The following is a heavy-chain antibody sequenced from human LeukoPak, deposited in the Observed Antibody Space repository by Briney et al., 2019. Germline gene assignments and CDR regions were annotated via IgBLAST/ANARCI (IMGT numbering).Heavy chain of an antibody. CDR1: GYTFTNDG. V-gene: IGHV1-18*01. D-gene: IGHD2-21*01. CDR3: VRDERAVTAGGEYYFDY. Sequence: ASVKVSCKASGYTFTNDGVSWVRQAPGRGLEWVGWISNYNGLTHSAPRFQGRVTVTTDTFTSTAYMELRSLTSDDTAVYSCVRDERAVTAGGEYYFDYWGQGTLVTVSS. CDR2: ISNYNGLT. J-gene: IGHJ4*02.